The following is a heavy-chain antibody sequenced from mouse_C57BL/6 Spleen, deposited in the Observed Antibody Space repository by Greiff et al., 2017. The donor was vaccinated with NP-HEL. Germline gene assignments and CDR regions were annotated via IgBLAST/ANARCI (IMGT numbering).Heavy chain of an antibody. CDR3: AREGIYYDYGGFAY. CDR2: INYDGSST. J-gene: IGHJ3*01. D-gene: IGHD2-4*01. V-gene: IGHV5-16*01. Sequence: EVQLVESEGGLVQPGSSMKLSCTASGFTFSDYYMAWVRQVPEKGLEWVANINYDGSSTYYLDSLKSRFIISRDNAKNILYLQMSSLKSEDTATYYCAREGIYYDYGGFAYWGQGTLVTVSA. CDR1: GFTFSDYY.